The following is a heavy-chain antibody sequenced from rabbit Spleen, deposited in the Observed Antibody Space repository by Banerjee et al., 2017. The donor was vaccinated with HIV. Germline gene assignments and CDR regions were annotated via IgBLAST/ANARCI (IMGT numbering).Heavy chain of an antibody. V-gene: IGHV1S45*01. CDR2: IYTTGTWT. Sequence: QEQLVESGGGLVQPGGSLKLSCKASGFDFSSYGVSWVRQAPGKGLEWIACIYTTGTWTYYASWARGRFTISNTSSTTVALQMTSLTAADTATYFCARDAGSGPYIDGYFDLWGQGTLVTVS. J-gene: IGHJ4*01. D-gene: IGHD8-1*01. CDR3: ARDAGSGPYIDGYFDL. CDR1: GFDFSSYG.